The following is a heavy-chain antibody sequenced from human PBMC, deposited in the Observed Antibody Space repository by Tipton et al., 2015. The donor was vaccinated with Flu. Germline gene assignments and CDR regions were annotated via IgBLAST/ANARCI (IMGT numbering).Heavy chain of an antibody. J-gene: IGHJ6*02. V-gene: IGHV3-23*01. CDR3: AKAATAAAGFGSGNYYYYYYGMDV. CDR1: GFTFSSYA. CDR2: ISGSGGST. Sequence: SLRLSCAASGFTFSSYAMSWVRQAPGKGLEWISAISGSGGSTYYADSVKGRFTISRDNSKNTLYLQMNSLRAEDTAVYYCAKAATAAAGFGSGNYYYYYYGMDVWDQGP. D-gene: IGHD6-13*01.